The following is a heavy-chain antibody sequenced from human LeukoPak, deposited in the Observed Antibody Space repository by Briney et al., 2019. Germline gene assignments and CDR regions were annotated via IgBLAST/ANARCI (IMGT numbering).Heavy chain of an antibody. J-gene: IGHJ4*02. CDR3: ARLRDDILTGYFDY. CDR2: INPNSGGT. Sequence: ASVKVSCKASGYTFTGYYMHWVRQAPGQGLEWMGWINPNSGGTNYAQKFQGRDTMTRDTSISTAYMELSRLRSDDTAVYYCARLRDDILTGYFDYWGQGTLVTVSS. V-gene: IGHV1-2*02. CDR1: GYTFTGYY. D-gene: IGHD3-9*01.